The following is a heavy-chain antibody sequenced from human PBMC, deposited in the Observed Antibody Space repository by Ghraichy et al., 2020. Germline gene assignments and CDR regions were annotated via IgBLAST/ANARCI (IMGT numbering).Heavy chain of an antibody. CDR3: ARINRWFGEFLQGFYYYYMDV. J-gene: IGHJ6*03. Sequence: SGPTLVKPTETLTLTCTVSGFSLSNARMGVSWIRQPPGKALEWLAHIFSNDEKSYSTSLKSRLTISKDTSKSQVVLTMTNMDPVDTATYYCARINRWFGEFLQGFYYYYMDVWGKGTTVTVSS. V-gene: IGHV2-26*01. CDR2: IFSNDEK. D-gene: IGHD3-10*01. CDR1: GFSLSNARMG.